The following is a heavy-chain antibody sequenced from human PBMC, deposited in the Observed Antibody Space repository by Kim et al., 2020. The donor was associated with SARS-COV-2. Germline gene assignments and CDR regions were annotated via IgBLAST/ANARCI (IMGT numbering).Heavy chain of an antibody. J-gene: IGHJ4*02. CDR2: ICWNSENI. V-gene: IGHV3-9*01. CDR3: AEGHAMWSNLDF. CDR1: GFRFGGYA. D-gene: IGHD1-26*01. Sequence: GGSLRLSCAASGFRFGGYAMHWVRQAPGKGLEWLSNICWNSENIGYADSVKGRFTISRDNAKNSLYLQINDLQAGDTALYYCAEGHAMWSNLDFWGLG.